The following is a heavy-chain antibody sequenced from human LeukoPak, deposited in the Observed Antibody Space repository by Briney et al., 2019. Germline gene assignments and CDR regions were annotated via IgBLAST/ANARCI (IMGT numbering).Heavy chain of an antibody. CDR1: GFTFSSYD. Sequence: PGGSLRLSCAASGFTFSSYDMHWVRQATGKGLEWVSAIGTAGDTYYPGSVKGRFTISRENAKNSLYLQMNSLRAGDTAVYYCARGGDSSGSHYFDYWGQGTLVTVSS. CDR2: IGTAGDT. V-gene: IGHV3-13*01. J-gene: IGHJ4*02. D-gene: IGHD3-22*01. CDR3: ARGGDSSGSHYFDY.